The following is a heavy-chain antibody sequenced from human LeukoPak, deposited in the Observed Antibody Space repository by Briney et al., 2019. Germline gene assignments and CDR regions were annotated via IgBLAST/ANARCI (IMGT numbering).Heavy chain of an antibody. CDR2: INPNSGGT. CDR3: ARYHPDTADDY. J-gene: IGHJ4*02. V-gene: IGHV1-2*02. Sequence: ASVKVSFTASGYTFTVYYMHWVRQAPGQGLEWMGWINPNSGGTNYAQKFQGRVTMTRDTSISTAYMELSRLRSDDTAVYYCARYHPDTADDYWGQGTLVTVSS. CDR1: GYTFTVYY. D-gene: IGHD5-18*01.